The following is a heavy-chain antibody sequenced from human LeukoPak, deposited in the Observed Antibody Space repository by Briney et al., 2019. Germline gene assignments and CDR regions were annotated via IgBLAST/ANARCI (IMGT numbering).Heavy chain of an antibody. Sequence: PGGSLRLSCEASGFTFSSHGMHWVRQAPGKGLEWVAVIWYDGSNKYYADYVKGRFAISRDNSKNTLYLQMSSLRAEDTAVYYCAGSIAVAGTIDYWGQGTLVTVSS. J-gene: IGHJ4*02. D-gene: IGHD6-19*01. CDR1: GFTFSSHG. CDR3: AGSIAVAGTIDY. CDR2: IWYDGSNK. V-gene: IGHV3-33*01.